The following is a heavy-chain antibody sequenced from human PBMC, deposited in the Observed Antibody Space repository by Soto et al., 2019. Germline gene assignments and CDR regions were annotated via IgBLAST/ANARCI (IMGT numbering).Heavy chain of an antibody. D-gene: IGHD2-21*02. CDR2: ISTVTDIT. J-gene: IGHJ4*02. CDR1: GFKFSDYS. CDR3: AKDRWVTPRSFDF. Sequence: EVQLVESGGGFTQAGGSLRLSCAASGFKFSDYSFNWVRQGPGRGLEWIAFISTVTDITYYAASVKGRFSISRDNAENSVFLQINSLRDADTAVDYCAKDRWVTPRSFDFWGQGTLVAVS. V-gene: IGHV3-48*02.